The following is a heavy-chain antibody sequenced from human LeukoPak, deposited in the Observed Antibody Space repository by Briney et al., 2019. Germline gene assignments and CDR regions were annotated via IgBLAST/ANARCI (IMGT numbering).Heavy chain of an antibody. CDR2: IWYDGSNK. V-gene: IGHV3-33*01. Sequence: GRSLRLSCAASGFTFSSYGMHWVRQAPGKGLEWVAVIWYDGSNKYYADSVKGRFTISRDNSKNTLYLQMNSLRAEDTAVYYCARRDGNDAFDIWGQGTMVTVSS. J-gene: IGHJ3*02. CDR3: ARRDGNDAFDI. D-gene: IGHD1-1*01. CDR1: GFTFSSYG.